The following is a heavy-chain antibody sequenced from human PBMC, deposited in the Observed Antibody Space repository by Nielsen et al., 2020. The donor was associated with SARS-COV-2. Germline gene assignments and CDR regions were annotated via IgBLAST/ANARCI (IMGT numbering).Heavy chain of an antibody. J-gene: IGHJ4*02. Sequence: GESLKISCAASGFTFSSYAMSWVRQAPGKGLEWVSAISGSGGSTYYAGSVKGRFTISRDNSKNTLYLQMNSLRAEDTAVYYCAKEFDFWSGYDDYWGQGTPVTVSS. CDR2: ISGSGGST. V-gene: IGHV3-23*01. CDR3: AKEFDFWSGYDDY. CDR1: GFTFSSYA. D-gene: IGHD3-3*01.